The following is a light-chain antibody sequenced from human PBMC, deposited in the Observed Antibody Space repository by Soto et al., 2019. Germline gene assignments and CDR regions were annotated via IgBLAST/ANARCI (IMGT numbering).Light chain of an antibody. V-gene: IGKV3-20*01. CDR1: QNVTNDN. CDR3: QQYGGSPRIT. CDR2: GAS. J-gene: IGKJ5*01. Sequence: EIGLTQSPGTLSLSPGERATLSCRASQNVTNDNLSWYQQKRGQAPRPLIFGASNRAPGIPDRFSGSGSGRDFTLTINRLQPEDFAVFYCQQYGGSPRITFGQGTRLEIK.